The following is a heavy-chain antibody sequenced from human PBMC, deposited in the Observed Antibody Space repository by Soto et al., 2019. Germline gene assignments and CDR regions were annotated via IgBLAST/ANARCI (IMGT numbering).Heavy chain of an antibody. CDR3: ARDPYADMDYGLVV. Sequence: PGGSLRLSCAASGFNVSDNFMNWVRQAPGKGLEWVSIIYSGGSTYYTDSVKGRVTISRDNSKNTLYLQMNSLRAEDTAVYYCARDPYADMDYGLVVWGQGTTVTVSS. V-gene: IGHV3-53*01. D-gene: IGHD2-2*01. CDR1: GFNVSDNF. CDR2: IYSGGST. J-gene: IGHJ6*02.